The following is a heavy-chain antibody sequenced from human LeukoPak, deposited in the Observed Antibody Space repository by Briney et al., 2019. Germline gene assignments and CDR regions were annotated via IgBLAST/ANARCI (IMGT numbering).Heavy chain of an antibody. Sequence: KPSETLSLTCTVSGGSVSGYYWSWIRQPPGKGLEWIGHVYYSGSTDYNPSLKSRVSISVDTSKNRFSLKLSSVTAADTAVYYCARHLGYRLRKGYYYVMDVWGPGTTVTVSS. CDR2: VYYSGST. CDR3: ARHLGYRLRKGYYYVMDV. V-gene: IGHV4-59*08. CDR1: GGSVSGYY. D-gene: IGHD3-16*01. J-gene: IGHJ6*02.